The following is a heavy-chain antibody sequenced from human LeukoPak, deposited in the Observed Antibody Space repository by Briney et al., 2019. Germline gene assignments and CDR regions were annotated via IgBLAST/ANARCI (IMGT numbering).Heavy chain of an antibody. CDR3: ARDQVTSGGGLDY. J-gene: IGHJ4*02. V-gene: IGHV3-53*01. D-gene: IGHD2-21*02. CDR2: IYTGGIT. CDR1: GFSISSHF. Sequence: GGSPRLSCAASGFSISSHFMTWVRQAPEKGLEWVSVIYTGGITHHADSVAGRFTISRDISKNTLYLQMNNLRVEDTAVYYCARDQVTSGGGLDYWGQGTLVTVSS.